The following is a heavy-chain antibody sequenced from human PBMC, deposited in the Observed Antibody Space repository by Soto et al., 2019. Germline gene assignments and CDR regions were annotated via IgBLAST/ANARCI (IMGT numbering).Heavy chain of an antibody. CDR1: GFTFSSYW. J-gene: IGHJ6*03. Sequence: GGSLGLSCAASGFTFSSYWMSWVRQAPGKGLEWVANIKQDGSEKYYVDSVKGRFTISRDNAKNSLYLQMNSLRAEDTAVYYCAREREQLVRNYYYYYMDVWGKGTTVTVSS. CDR2: IKQDGSEK. V-gene: IGHV3-7*03. D-gene: IGHD6-13*01. CDR3: AREREQLVRNYYYYYMDV.